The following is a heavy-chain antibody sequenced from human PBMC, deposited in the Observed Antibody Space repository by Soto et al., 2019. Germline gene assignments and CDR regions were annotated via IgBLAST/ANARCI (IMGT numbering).Heavy chain of an antibody. J-gene: IGHJ6*01. Sequence: EVQLVESGGTLVQPGRSLRLSCATSGFMFADYAMHWVRQAPGKGLEWVSGISWNSKSKDYADAVRGRCTISRDNAKKSLYLQMNTLRAEDTALYYCAKDIASSGRAYYAMDVWGQGTTVTVSS. CDR3: AKDIASSGRAYYAMDV. CDR2: ISWNSKSK. V-gene: IGHV3-9*01. D-gene: IGHD3-22*01. CDR1: GFMFADYA.